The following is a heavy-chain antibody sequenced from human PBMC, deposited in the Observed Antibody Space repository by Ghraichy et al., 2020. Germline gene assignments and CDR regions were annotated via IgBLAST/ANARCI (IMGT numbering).Heavy chain of an antibody. CDR3: AKTPDLYDSGYYFDY. D-gene: IGHD4-17*01. J-gene: IGHJ4*02. V-gene: IGHV3-23*01. CDR1: GFTFSSYA. CDR2: ISGSGGST. Sequence: GSLRLSCAASGFTFSSYAMSWVRQAPGKGLEWVSAISGSGGSTYYADSVKGRFTISRDNSKNTLYLQMNSLRAEDTAVYYCAKTPDLYDSGYYFDYWGQGTLVTVSS.